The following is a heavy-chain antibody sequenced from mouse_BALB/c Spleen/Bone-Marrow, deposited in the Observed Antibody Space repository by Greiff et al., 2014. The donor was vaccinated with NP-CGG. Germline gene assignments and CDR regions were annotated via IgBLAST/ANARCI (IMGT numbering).Heavy chain of an antibody. CDR3: TRSRYGDY. CDR2: INPNIGGT. J-gene: IGHJ2*01. D-gene: IGHD2-14*01. Sequence: VQLKESGPELVKPGASVKISCKTSGYTFTDYTMHWVKQSHGKSLEWIGHINPNIGGTSYNQKFKGKATLTLDKSSSTAYMELRSLTSEDSAVYYRTRSRYGDYWGQGTTLTVSS. V-gene: IGHV1-22*01. CDR1: GYTFTDYT.